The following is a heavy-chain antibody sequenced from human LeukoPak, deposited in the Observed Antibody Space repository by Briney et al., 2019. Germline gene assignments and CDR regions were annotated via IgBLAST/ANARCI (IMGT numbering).Heavy chain of an antibody. V-gene: IGHV1-2*02. CDR2: INPNSGGT. D-gene: IGHD5-12*01. CDR1: VYSFTGYF. J-gene: IGHJ4*02. CDR3: ARGNMEWLPFDY. Sequence: ASVKVSCKASVYSFTGYFIHWVRQAPGQGREWMGWINPNSGGTKYTQKFQGRVTMTRDTSISTAYMALSRLRSDDRAVYYCARGNMEWLPFDYWGQGTLATVSS.